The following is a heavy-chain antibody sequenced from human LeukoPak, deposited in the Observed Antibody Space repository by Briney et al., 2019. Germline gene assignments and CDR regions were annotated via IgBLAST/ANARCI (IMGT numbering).Heavy chain of an antibody. CDR1: GGSFSGYY. CDR3: ARGVRDYVFDAFNI. Sequence: SETLSLTCAVYGGSFSGYYWSWIRQPPGKGLEWIGEINHSGSTNYNPSLKSRVTISVDTSKNQFSLKLSSVTAADTAVYYCARGVRDYVFDAFNIWGPGTMVIVSS. D-gene: IGHD3-16*01. J-gene: IGHJ3*02. CDR2: INHSGST. V-gene: IGHV4-34*01.